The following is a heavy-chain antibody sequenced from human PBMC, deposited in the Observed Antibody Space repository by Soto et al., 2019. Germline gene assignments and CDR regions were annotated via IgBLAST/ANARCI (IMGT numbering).Heavy chain of an antibody. CDR3: AKDGRRWDLPADY. CDR2: IRGGGST. CDR1: GFTFSSYA. J-gene: IGHJ4*02. V-gene: IGHV3-23*01. Sequence: EVQLLESGGGLVQPGGSLRLSCAAYGFTFSSYAMSWVRQAPGKGLEWVSAIRGGGSTYYAASVKGRFTISRNNSKNTLYLQMNILRAEDTAVYYCAKDGRRWDLPADYWGQGALVTVSS. D-gene: IGHD1-26*01.